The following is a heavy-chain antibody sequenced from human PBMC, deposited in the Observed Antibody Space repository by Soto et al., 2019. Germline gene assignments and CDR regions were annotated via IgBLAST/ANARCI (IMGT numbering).Heavy chain of an antibody. D-gene: IGHD5-12*01. J-gene: IGHJ4*02. CDR2: IFSSGST. Sequence: SETLSLTCTVSGGSINTFYWSWVRQPAGKGLEWIGRIFSSGSTSFNPSLESRVAMSVDTSKNHFSLNLSSVTAADMAVYYCASEGSYSAYNFAHGIQLWSFDFWGQGALVTVSS. V-gene: IGHV4-4*07. CDR3: ASEGSYSAYNFAHGIQLWSFDF. CDR1: GGSINTFY.